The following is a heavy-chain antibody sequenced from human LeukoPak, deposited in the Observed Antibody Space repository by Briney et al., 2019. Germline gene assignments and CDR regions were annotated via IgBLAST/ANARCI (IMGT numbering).Heavy chain of an antibody. V-gene: IGHV3-74*03. D-gene: IGHD2-21*02. CDR1: GFTFRNHW. Sequence: GGSLRLSCAASGFTFRNHWMHWVRQAPGKGLVWVSRVYGDGSGATNADFVRGRFTISRDNDNDTLFLQMTSLSAEDTAVYYCVSLVVTADLAFDIWGQGTMVTVSS. J-gene: IGHJ3*02. CDR2: VYGDGSGA. CDR3: VSLVVTADLAFDI.